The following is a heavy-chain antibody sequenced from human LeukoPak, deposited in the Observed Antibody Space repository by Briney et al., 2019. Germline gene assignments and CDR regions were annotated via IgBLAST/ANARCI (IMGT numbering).Heavy chain of an antibody. CDR1: GFTFSSYW. Sequence: GGSLRLSCAASGFTFSSYWMSWVRPAPGKGLDWVANIKQVGSEKYYLDSVKGRFTMSSENAKNSLYLQMNRLRAEDTAVYYCAREGSVYDYSIYMDVWGKGTTVTVSS. CDR2: IKQVGSEK. V-gene: IGHV3-7*01. J-gene: IGHJ6*03. CDR3: AREGSVYDYSIYMDV. D-gene: IGHD5/OR15-5a*01.